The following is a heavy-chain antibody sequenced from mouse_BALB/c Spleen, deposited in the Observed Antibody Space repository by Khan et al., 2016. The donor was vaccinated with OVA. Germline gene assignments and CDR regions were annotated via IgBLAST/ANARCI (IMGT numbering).Heavy chain of an antibody. J-gene: IGHJ1*01. CDR1: GYTFTSYT. D-gene: IGHD1-1*01. Sequence: QVQLQQSGTELARPGASVKMSCKASGYTFTSYTMHWVKQRPGQGLEWIGYINPSGGYTNYNQKFKDKATLTADKSSITAYMQLSSLTSEDSAVYYCARGERRSYWYIDDWGEGTTVTVSS. CDR2: INPSGGYT. CDR3: ARGERRSYWYIDD. V-gene: IGHV1-4*01.